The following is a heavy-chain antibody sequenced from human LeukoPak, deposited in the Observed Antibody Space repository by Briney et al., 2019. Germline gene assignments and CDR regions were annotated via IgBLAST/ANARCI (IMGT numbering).Heavy chain of an antibody. CDR1: GYSISSGHY. V-gene: IGHV4-38-2*02. D-gene: IGHD6-13*01. Sequence: PSETLSLTCTVSGYSISSGHYWGWIRQPPGKGLDWIGSISHTGSSYYNPSLKSRVTISVDTSKNQFSLRLSSVTAADTAVYYCARVYTGSSWDYYNYMDVWGKGTMVTVSS. J-gene: IGHJ6*03. CDR2: ISHTGSS. CDR3: ARVYTGSSWDYYNYMDV.